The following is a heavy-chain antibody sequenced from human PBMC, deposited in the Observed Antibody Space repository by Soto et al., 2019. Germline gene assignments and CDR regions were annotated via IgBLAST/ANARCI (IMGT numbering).Heavy chain of an antibody. CDR2: VYYSGRT. J-gene: IGHJ4*02. V-gene: IGHV4-59*08. Sequence: PSETLSLTCTVSGGSISSYYWSWIRQPPGKGLEWIGYVYYSGRTNYYPSQKSRVTISVDSSKNQFSLKLSSVTAEDTAVYYCATYGSGSYSFVYWGQGTLVTVS. CDR1: GGSISSYY. CDR3: ATYGSGSYSFVY. D-gene: IGHD3-10*01.